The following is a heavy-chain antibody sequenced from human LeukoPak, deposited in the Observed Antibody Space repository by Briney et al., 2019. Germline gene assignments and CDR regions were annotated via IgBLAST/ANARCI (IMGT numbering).Heavy chain of an antibody. D-gene: IGHD2-2*01. CDR3: ARLRGPSFTSSYYFDY. Sequence: GESLKISCKGSGYSFATYSVAWVRQMPGNGLEWMGIIYPDDSDTRYSPSFQDQVTMSADKSSSTAYLQWSGLKASDTAMYYCARLRGPSFTSSYYFDYWGQGTLVTVSS. J-gene: IGHJ4*02. CDR2: IYPDDSDT. V-gene: IGHV5-51*01. CDR1: GYSFATYS.